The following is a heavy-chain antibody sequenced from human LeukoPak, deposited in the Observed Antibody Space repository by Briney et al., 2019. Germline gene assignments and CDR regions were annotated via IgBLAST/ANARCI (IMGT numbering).Heavy chain of an antibody. V-gene: IGHV4-59*01. Sequence: PSETLSLTCTVSGGSISSYYWSWIRQPPGKGLEWIGYIYYSGSTNYNPSLKGRVTISVDTSKNQFSLKLSSVTAADTAVYYCARDQRVAGLDYWGQGTLVTVSS. CDR1: GGSISSYY. CDR2: IYYSGST. D-gene: IGHD6-19*01. J-gene: IGHJ4*02. CDR3: ARDQRVAGLDY.